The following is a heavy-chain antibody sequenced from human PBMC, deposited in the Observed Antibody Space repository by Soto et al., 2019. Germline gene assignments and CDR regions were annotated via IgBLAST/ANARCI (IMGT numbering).Heavy chain of an antibody. Sequence: SETLSLTCTVSGGSISSSSYYWGWIRQPPGKGLEWIGSIYYSGNTYYNPSLKSRVTISVDTSKNQFSLKLSSVTAADTAVYYCARGKLQGSGSYYPRLSFDYWGQGTLVTVSS. V-gene: IGHV4-39*07. CDR2: IYYSGNT. D-gene: IGHD3-10*01. CDR1: GGSISSSSYY. CDR3: ARGKLQGSGSYYPRLSFDY. J-gene: IGHJ4*02.